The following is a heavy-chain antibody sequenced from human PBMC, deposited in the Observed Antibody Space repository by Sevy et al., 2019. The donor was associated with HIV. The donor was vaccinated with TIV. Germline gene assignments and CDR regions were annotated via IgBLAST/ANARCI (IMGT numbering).Heavy chain of an antibody. V-gene: IGHV3-30*18. CDR3: AKDLDYFDSSADPSSLIYNYYYGLED. CDR1: GFTFSSFG. Sequence: GGSLRLSCAASGFTFSSFGMHWVRQAPGKGLEWVSFISYDGSNKKYADSVKGRLTVSRDKSKNTLYLQMNSLRAEDTAVYYCAKDLDYFDSSADPSSLIYNYYYGLEDWGPGTTVTVSS. D-gene: IGHD3-22*01. CDR2: ISYDGSNK. J-gene: IGHJ6*02.